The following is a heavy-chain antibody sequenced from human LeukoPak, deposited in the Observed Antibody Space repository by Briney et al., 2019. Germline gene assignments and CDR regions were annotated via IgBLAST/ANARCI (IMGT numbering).Heavy chain of an antibody. CDR3: AKPYSSGWYDAFDI. CDR2: ISYDGSNK. Sequence: PGRSLRLSCAASGFTFSSYGMHWVRQAPGKGLEWVAVISYDGSNKYYADSVKGRFTISRDNSKNTLYLQMNSLRAEDTAVYYCAKPYSSGWYDAFDIWGQGTMVTVSS. J-gene: IGHJ3*02. D-gene: IGHD6-19*01. CDR1: GFTFSSYG. V-gene: IGHV3-30*18.